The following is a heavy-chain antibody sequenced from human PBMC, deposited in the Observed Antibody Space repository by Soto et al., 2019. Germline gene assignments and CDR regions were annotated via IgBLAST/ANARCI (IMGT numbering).Heavy chain of an antibody. J-gene: IGHJ5*02. Sequence: SETLSLTCTVSGGSISSCYWSWIRQPPGKGLEWIGYIYYSGSTNYNPSLKSRVTISVDTSKNQFSLKLSSVTAADTAVYYCARLDCTNGVCYRRRGWFDPWGQGTLVTVSS. CDR2: IYYSGST. V-gene: IGHV4-59*08. CDR1: GGSISSCY. CDR3: ARLDCTNGVCYRRRGWFDP. D-gene: IGHD2-8*01.